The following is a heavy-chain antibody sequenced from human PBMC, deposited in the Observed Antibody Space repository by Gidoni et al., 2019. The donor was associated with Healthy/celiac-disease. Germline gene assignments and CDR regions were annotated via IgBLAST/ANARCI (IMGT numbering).Heavy chain of an antibody. CDR2: ISGSGGST. CDR3: AIEPGATHDFDY. Sequence: EVQLLESGGGLVQPGGSLRLSCAASGFTFSSYAMSWVRPAPGKGLEWVSAISGSGGSTYYADAVKGRFTISRDNSKNTLYLQMNSLRAEDTAVYYCAIEPGATHDFDYWGQGTLVTVSS. J-gene: IGHJ4*02. CDR1: GFTFSSYA. V-gene: IGHV3-23*01. D-gene: IGHD1-26*01.